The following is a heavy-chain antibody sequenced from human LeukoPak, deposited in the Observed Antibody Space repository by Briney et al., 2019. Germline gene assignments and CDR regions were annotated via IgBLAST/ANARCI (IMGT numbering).Heavy chain of an antibody. D-gene: IGHD5-24*01. CDR3: ARGGDGYNYFDS. CDR1: GVSISGYY. V-gene: IGHV4-59*01. CDR2: IHYSGTT. J-gene: IGHJ4*02. Sequence: PSETLSLTCSVSGVSISGYYWSWIRQPPGKGLEWIAYIHYSGTTNYNPSLQSRVTISVDTSKNHFSLKLSSVTAADAAVYYCARGGDGYNYFDSWGQGTLVTVSS.